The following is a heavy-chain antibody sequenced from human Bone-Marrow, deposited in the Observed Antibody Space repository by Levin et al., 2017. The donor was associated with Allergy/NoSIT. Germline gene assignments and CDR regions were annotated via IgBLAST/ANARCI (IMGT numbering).Heavy chain of an antibody. Sequence: SETLSLTCSVSGGSMTIYDWSWIRQPPGKGLEWIGYISYTGRTNYNSSLKTRLSLSVDTSKNHFYLNLTSLTAADTAVYFCARGQNEILTGYDYWGQGTLVTVSS. CDR3: ARGQNEILTGYDY. J-gene: IGHJ4*02. CDR1: GGSMTIYD. V-gene: IGHV4-59*01. D-gene: IGHD3-9*01. CDR2: ISYTGRT.